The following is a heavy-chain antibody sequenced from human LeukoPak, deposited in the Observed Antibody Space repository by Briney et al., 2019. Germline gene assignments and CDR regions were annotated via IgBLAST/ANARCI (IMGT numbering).Heavy chain of an antibody. V-gene: IGHV1-2*02. CDR2: INPNSGGT. D-gene: IGHD2-21*02. J-gene: IGHJ4*02. CDR1: GYTFTGYY. CDR3: ARGTVAYCGGDCYSYYFDY. Sequence: ASVKVSCKASGYTFTGYYMHWVRQAPGQGLEWMGWINPNSGGTNYAQKFQGRVTMTRDTSISTAYMELSRLRSDDTAVYYCARGTVAYCGGDCYSYYFDYWGQGTLVTVSS.